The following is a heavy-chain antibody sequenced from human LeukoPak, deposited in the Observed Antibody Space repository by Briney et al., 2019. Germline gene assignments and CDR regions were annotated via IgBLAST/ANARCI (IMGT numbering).Heavy chain of an antibody. CDR2: ISSSSSYI. V-gene: IGHV3-21*01. CDR3: ARELHGSGWYRVNWFDP. J-gene: IGHJ5*02. D-gene: IGHD6-19*01. CDR1: GFTFSSYS. Sequence: GGSLRLSCAASGFTFSSYSMNWVRQAPGKGLEWVSSISSSSSYIYYADSVKGRFTISRDNAKNSLYLQMSSLRAEDTAVYYCARELHGSGWYRVNWFDPWGQGTLVTVSS.